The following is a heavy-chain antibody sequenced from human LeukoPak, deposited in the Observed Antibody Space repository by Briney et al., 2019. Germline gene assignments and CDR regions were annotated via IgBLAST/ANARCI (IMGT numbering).Heavy chain of an antibody. CDR3: AMYYYDNSGGFDY. V-gene: IGHV7-4-1*02. J-gene: IGHJ4*02. CDR2: INTKTGSP. D-gene: IGHD3-22*01. Sequence: ASVKVSCNASGYTFTNYAMNWVRQAPGQGLEWMGWINTKTGSPMYAQGFTGPFVFSLDTSVSTAYLQISSLRADDTAVYYCAMYYYDNSGGFDYWGQGTLVTVSS. CDR1: GYTFTNYA.